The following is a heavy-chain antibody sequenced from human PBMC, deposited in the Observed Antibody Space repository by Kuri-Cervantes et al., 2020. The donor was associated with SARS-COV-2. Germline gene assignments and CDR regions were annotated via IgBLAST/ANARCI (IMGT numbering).Heavy chain of an antibody. J-gene: IGHJ4*02. CDR1: GFTFSSYA. D-gene: IGHD1-7*01. V-gene: IGHV3-23*01. CDR3: ARDTHNWNSLNDY. CDR2: ISGSGGST. Sequence: GESLKISCAASGFTFSSYAMSWVRQAPGKGLEWVSTISGSGGSTYYADSVKGRFTISRDNAKNSLYLQMNSLRAEDTAVYYCARDTHNWNSLNDYWGQGTLVTVSS.